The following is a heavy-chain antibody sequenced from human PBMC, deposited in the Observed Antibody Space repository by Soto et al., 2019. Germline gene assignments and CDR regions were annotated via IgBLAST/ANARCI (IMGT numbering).Heavy chain of an antibody. CDR3: ARSQILWFGEMAWFDP. CDR2: TYYRSKWYN. CDR1: GDSVSSNSAA. D-gene: IGHD3-10*01. V-gene: IGHV6-1*01. Sequence: SQTLSLTCAISGDSVSSNSAAWTWIRQSPSRGLEWLGRTYYRSKWYNDYAVSVKSRITINPDTSKNQFSLQLNSVTPEDTAVYYCARSQILWFGEMAWFDPWGQGTLVTVSS. J-gene: IGHJ5*02.